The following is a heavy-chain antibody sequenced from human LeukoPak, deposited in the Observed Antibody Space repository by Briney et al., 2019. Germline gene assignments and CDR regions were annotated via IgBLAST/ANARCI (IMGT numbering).Heavy chain of an antibody. D-gene: IGHD5-18*01. CDR3: ARDWFGLADTAMVTGTWGFDP. J-gene: IGHJ5*02. CDR2: INTNTGNP. Sequence: ASVKVSCKASGYTFTSYAMNWVRQAPGQGLEWMGWINTNTGNPTYAQGFTGRFVFSLDTSVSTAYLQISSLKAEDTAVYYCARDWFGLADTAMVTGTWGFDPWGQGTLVTVSS. V-gene: IGHV7-4-1*02. CDR1: GYTFTSYA.